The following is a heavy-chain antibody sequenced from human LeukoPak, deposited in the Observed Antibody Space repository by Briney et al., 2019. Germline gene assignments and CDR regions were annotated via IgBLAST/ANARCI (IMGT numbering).Heavy chain of an antibody. Sequence: SETLSLTCAVSGGSISSGGYSWSWLRQPPEKGLEWIGYIYHSGSTYYNPSLKSRVTISVDTSKNQFSLKLSSVTAADTAIYYCATYYDRSGYKLDYWGQGTLVTVSS. CDR1: GGSISSGGYS. CDR2: IYHSGST. J-gene: IGHJ4*02. V-gene: IGHV4-30-2*01. D-gene: IGHD3-22*01. CDR3: ATYYDRSGYKLDY.